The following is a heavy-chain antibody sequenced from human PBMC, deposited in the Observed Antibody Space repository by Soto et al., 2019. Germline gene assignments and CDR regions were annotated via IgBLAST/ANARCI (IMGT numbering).Heavy chain of an antibody. D-gene: IGHD3-10*01. CDR3: ARGVTMVRGVIHTPYFDY. CDR1: GGSISSGGYY. Sequence: QVQLQESGPGLVKPSQTLSLTCTVSGGSISSGGYYWSWIRQHPGKGLEWIGYIYYSGNTYYNPSLKSRVTISVDTSKNQFSLKLSSVSAADTAVYYCARGVTMVRGVIHTPYFDYCGQGTLVTVSS. J-gene: IGHJ4*02. V-gene: IGHV4-31*03. CDR2: IYYSGNT.